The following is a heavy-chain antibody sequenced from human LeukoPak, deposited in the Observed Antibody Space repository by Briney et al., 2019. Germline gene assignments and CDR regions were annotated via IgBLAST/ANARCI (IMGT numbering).Heavy chain of an antibody. J-gene: IGHJ4*02. D-gene: IGHD3-3*01. V-gene: IGHV4-59*08. CDR2: IYYSGST. CDR3: ARQDGFWSGFQF. CDR1: GGSISSYY. Sequence: SETLSLTCTVSGGSISSYYWSWIRQPPGKGLEWIGYIYYSGSTNYNPSLKSRVTISVDTSKNQFSLKLSSVTAADTAVYYYARQDGFWSGFQFWGQGTLVTVSS.